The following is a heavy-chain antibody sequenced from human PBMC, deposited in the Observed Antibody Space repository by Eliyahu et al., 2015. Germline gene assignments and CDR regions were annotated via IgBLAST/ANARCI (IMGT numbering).Heavy chain of an antibody. CDR3: TIQEWELLH. CDR2: IKSKTDGGTT. CDR1: GXTFSNAW. D-gene: IGHD1-26*01. V-gene: IGHV3-15*01. J-gene: IGHJ4*02. Sequence: EVQLVESGGGLVXPGGXLXLSXXASGXTFSNAWMSWVRQAPGKGLEWVGRIKSKTDGGTTDYAAPVKGRFTISRDDSKNTLYLQMNSLKTEDTAVYYCTIQEWELLHWGQGTLVTVSS.